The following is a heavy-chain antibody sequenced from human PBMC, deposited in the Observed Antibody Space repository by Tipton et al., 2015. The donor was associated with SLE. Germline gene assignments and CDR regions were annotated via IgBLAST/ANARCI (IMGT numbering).Heavy chain of an antibody. CDR1: GLTFSSYE. Sequence: GSLRLSCAASGLTFSSYEMNWVRQAPGKGLEHVSYISYSGSTMFYADSVKGRFTISRDNAKNSLYLQMNSLRAEDTAVYYCARQSTGSYRFDNWGQGALVTVSS. J-gene: IGHJ4*02. D-gene: IGHD1-26*01. CDR2: ISYSGSTM. V-gene: IGHV3-48*03. CDR3: ARQSTGSYRFDN.